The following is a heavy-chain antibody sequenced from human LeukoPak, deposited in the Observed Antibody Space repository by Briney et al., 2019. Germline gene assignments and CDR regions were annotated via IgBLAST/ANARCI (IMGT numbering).Heavy chain of an antibody. J-gene: IGHJ4*02. Sequence: SETLSLTCTVSGGSISSSSYYWGRIRQPPGKGLEWIGFFYDSGSTSYNPSLKSRVTISVDTSKNQFSLNLSSVTAADTAVYYCARANYGGNSEYWGQGTLVTVSS. V-gene: IGHV4-61*05. CDR3: ARANYGGNSEY. CDR2: FYDSGST. CDR1: GGSISSSSYY. D-gene: IGHD4-23*01.